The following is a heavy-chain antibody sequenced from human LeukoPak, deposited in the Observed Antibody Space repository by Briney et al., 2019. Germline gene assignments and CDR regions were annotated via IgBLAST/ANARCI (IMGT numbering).Heavy chain of an antibody. V-gene: IGHV1-69*13. CDR1: GGTFSSFT. J-gene: IGHJ4*02. Sequence: SVKVSCKASGGTFSSFTSNWVRQAPGQGLEWMGGIVPMFPPAHYAQKFQGRLTITADESTTTAYMELSSLRSEDTAVYYCAREPDDSTDYWGQGTLVTVSS. D-gene: IGHD3-3*01. CDR2: IVPMFPPA. CDR3: AREPDDSTDY.